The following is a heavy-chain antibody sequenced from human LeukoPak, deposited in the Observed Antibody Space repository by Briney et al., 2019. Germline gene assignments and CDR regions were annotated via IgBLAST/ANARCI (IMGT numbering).Heavy chain of an antibody. Sequence: ASVKVSCKASGYTFTSYGISWVRQAPGQGLEWMGWINAYNGNTNYAQKLQGRVTMTTDTSTSTAYMALRGLRSDDTAVYYCAREMATAMGYYFDYWGQGTLVTVSS. CDR3: AREMATAMGYYFDY. CDR2: INAYNGNT. D-gene: IGHD5-18*01. CDR1: GYTFTSYG. J-gene: IGHJ4*02. V-gene: IGHV1-18*01.